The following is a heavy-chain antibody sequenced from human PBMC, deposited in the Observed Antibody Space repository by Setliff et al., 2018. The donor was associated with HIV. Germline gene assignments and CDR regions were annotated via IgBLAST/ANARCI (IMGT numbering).Heavy chain of an antibody. CDR1: FCSISSGPYF. D-gene: IGHD3-22*01. J-gene: IGHJ4*02. V-gene: IGHV4-61*02. CDR3: TRDKKEYYDASIGPIEN. CDR2: ISRSGST. Sequence: SETLSLTCNFSFCSISSGPYFWSWIRQSAGKGLEWIVRISRSGSTDYNPSLRSRVSISLDASKNQFSQKRTYVTAADTAVYYCTRDKKEYYDASIGPIENWGQG.